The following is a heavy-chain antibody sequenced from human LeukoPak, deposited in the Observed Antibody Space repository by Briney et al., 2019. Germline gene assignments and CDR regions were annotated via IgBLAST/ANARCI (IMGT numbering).Heavy chain of an antibody. Sequence: PGGSLRLSCAASGFTFSSYAMSWVRQAPGKGLEWVSAISGGGGSTYYADSVKGRFTISRDSSKNTLYLQMNSLRAEDTAVYYCAKDSSGWRPYYFDYWGQGTLVTVSS. CDR1: GFTFSSYA. CDR2: ISGGGGST. D-gene: IGHD6-19*01. J-gene: IGHJ4*02. V-gene: IGHV3-23*01. CDR3: AKDSSGWRPYYFDY.